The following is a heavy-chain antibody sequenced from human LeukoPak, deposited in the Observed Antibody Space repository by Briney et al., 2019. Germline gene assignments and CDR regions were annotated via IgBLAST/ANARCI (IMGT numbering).Heavy chain of an antibody. V-gene: IGHV4-59*01. D-gene: IGHD3-10*01. J-gene: IGHJ5*02. Sequence: SETLSLTCTVSGGSISSNYWSWVRQPPGKGLEWIGYIYYSGITNNNPSLKSRVTISVDTSKNQFSLKLSSVTAADTAVYYCARAYHGSGSFSLLFDHWGQGTLVTVSS. CDR3: ARAYHGSGSFSLLFDH. CDR2: IYYSGIT. CDR1: GGSISSNY.